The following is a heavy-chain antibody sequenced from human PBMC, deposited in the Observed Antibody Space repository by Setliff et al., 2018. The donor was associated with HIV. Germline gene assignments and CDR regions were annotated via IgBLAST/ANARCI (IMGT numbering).Heavy chain of an antibody. V-gene: IGHV3-74*01. J-gene: IGHJ5*02. CDR1: GFTFNSYW. D-gene: IGHD1-1*01. CDR3: ARGSDTTGSPPELDP. Sequence: PGGSLGLSCAASGFTFNSYWMHWVRQAPGKGLVWVSRISSDGSTTNYADSVKGRFTISRDNAKNTLDLQMNSLRAEDTAVYYCARGSDTTGSPPELDPWGQGTLVTVSS. CDR2: ISSDGSTT.